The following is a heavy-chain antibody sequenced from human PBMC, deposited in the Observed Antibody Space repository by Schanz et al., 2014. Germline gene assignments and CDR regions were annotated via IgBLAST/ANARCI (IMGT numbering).Heavy chain of an antibody. Sequence: VQLVDSGGGLVQPGGSLRLSCAASGFSFSSYAMGWVRQARGKGLEWVSAISGSGGSTYYADSVKGRFTISRDNSKNTLYLQMNSLRAEDTAVYYCAKVRYSSGWRGDYFDEWGQGTLVTVAS. CDR2: ISGSGGST. V-gene: IGHV3-23*04. CDR3: AKVRYSSGWRGDYFDE. J-gene: IGHJ4*02. D-gene: IGHD6-25*01. CDR1: GFSFSSYA.